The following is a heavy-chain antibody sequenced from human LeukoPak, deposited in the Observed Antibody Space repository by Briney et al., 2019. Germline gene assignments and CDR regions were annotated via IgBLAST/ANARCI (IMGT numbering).Heavy chain of an antibody. Sequence: GGSLRLSCAASGFSFSTYGMNWVRQAPGKGLDWVSAISGSGDNTYYADSVKGRFTVSRDNSKNTLYLQMNSLRAEDTAVYYCAKDERFGEFPLGTFDCWGQGTLVTVSS. CDR1: GFSFSTYG. CDR2: ISGSGDNT. V-gene: IGHV3-23*01. D-gene: IGHD3-10*01. CDR3: AKDERFGEFPLGTFDC. J-gene: IGHJ4*02.